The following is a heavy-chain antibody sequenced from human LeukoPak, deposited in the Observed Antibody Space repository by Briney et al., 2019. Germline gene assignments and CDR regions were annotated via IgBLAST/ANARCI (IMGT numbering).Heavy chain of an antibody. Sequence: ASVKVSCKASGYTFTGYYMHWVRQAPGQGLEWMGWINPNSGGTNYAQKFQGRVTMTRDTSISTAYMELSRLRSDDTAVYYCARGRSTYYDILTGSNYFDYWGQGTLVTVSS. V-gene: IGHV1-2*02. CDR3: ARGRSTYYDILTGSNYFDY. D-gene: IGHD3-9*01. J-gene: IGHJ4*02. CDR2: INPNSGGT. CDR1: GYTFTGYY.